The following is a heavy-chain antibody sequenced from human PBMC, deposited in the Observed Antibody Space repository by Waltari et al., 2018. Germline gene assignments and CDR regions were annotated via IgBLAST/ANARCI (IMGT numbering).Heavy chain of an antibody. CDR3: ARESGDYSPFDN. D-gene: IGHD4-17*01. J-gene: IGHJ4*02. V-gene: IGHV4-4*07. Sequence: QVQLQESGPGLGKPLENLSLTCSVSGGSIRSYYWSGIRQPAGKGLEWIGHIFTSGITKSNPSLTLRVTMSVDTSKNQFSLTLTSVTAADTAVYYCARESGDYSPFDNWGQGTLVTVSS. CDR2: IFTSGIT. CDR1: GGSIRSYY.